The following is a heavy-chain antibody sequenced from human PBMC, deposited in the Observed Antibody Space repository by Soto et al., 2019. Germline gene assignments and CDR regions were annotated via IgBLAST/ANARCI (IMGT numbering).Heavy chain of an antibody. Sequence: SVKVSCKASGGTFSSYAISWVRQAPGQGLEWMGGIIPIFGTANYAQKFQGRVTITADKSTSTAYMELSSLRSEDTAVYYCARVTGWELLGLFDYWGQGTLVTVSS. J-gene: IGHJ4*02. CDR3: ARVTGWELLGLFDY. D-gene: IGHD1-26*01. CDR1: GGTFSSYA. V-gene: IGHV1-69*06. CDR2: IIPIFGTA.